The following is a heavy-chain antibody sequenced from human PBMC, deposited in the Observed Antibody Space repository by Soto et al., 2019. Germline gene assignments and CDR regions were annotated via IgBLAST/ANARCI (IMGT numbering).Heavy chain of an antibody. Sequence: SETLSLTCTVSGGSISSSSYYWGWIRQPPGKGLEWIGSIYYSGSTYYNPSLKSRVTISVDTSKNQFSLKLSSVTAADTAVYYCARDLSEGESYNWFDPWGQGTLVTVSS. J-gene: IGHJ5*02. CDR1: GGSISSSSYY. CDR3: ARDLSEGESYNWFDP. D-gene: IGHD3-10*01. V-gene: IGHV4-39*07. CDR2: IYYSGST.